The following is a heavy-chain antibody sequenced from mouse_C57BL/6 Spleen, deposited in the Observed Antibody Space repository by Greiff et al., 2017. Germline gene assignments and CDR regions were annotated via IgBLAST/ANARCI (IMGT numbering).Heavy chain of an antibody. D-gene: IGHD1-1*01. Sequence: VHLVESGPGLVAPSQSLSITCTVSGFSLTSYAISWVRQPPGKGLEWLGVIWTGGGTNYNSALKSRLSISKDNSKSQVFLKMNSLQTDDTARYYCARTNYSRSYYAMDYWGQGTSVTVSS. V-gene: IGHV2-9-1*01. CDR2: IWTGGGT. CDR1: GFSLTSYA. CDR3: ARTNYSRSYYAMDY. J-gene: IGHJ4*01.